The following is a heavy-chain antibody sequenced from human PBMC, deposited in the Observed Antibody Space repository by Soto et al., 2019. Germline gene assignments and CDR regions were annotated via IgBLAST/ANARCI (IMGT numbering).Heavy chain of an antibody. V-gene: IGHV4-39*01. Sequence: SETLSLTCTVSGGSISSSSYYWGWIRQPPGKGLEWIGSIYYSGSTYYNPSLKSRVTISVDTSKNQFSLKLSSVTAADTAVYYCARQYGLTDFDYWGQGTLVTVSS. CDR2: IYYSGST. CDR1: GGSISSSSYY. CDR3: ARQYGLTDFDY. D-gene: IGHD3-16*01. J-gene: IGHJ4*02.